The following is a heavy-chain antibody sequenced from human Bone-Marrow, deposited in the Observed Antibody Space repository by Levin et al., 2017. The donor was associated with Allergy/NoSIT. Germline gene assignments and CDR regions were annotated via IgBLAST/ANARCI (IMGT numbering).Heavy chain of an antibody. CDR2: LSYDGGKA. Sequence: GGSLRLSCSASGFNFNNYGMHWVRQAPGKGLEWVAALSYDGGKAYYAESVKGRFTISRDNSKNTLYLQMVGLRPDDTALYYCAKCIEFSGVVRDGVDVWGQGTTVTVSS. V-gene: IGHV3-30*18. J-gene: IGHJ6*02. CDR3: AKCIEFSGVVRDGVDV. D-gene: IGHD3-3*01. CDR1: GFNFNNYG.